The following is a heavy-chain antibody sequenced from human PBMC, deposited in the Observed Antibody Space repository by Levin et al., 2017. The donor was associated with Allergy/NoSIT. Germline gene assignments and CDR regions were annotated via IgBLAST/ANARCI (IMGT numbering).Heavy chain of an antibody. V-gene: IGHV3-15*01. CDR3: LQSIVGATTGAFDI. J-gene: IGHJ3*02. D-gene: IGHD1-26*01. Sequence: GGSLRLSCAASGFTFSNAWMSWVRQAPGKGLEWVGRIKSKTDGGTTDYAAPVKGRFTISRDDSKNTLYLQMNSLKTEDTAVYYCLQSIVGATTGAFDIWGQGTMVTVSS. CDR1: GFTFSNAW. CDR2: IKSKTDGGTT.